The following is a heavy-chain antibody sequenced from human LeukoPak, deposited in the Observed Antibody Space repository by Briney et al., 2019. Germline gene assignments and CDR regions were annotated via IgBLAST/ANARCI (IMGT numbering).Heavy chain of an antibody. CDR2: IGSKAYGGTT. D-gene: IGHD3-10*01. CDR1: GFTFSDYG. CDR3: TRAHYYYGSGSYYNTNWFDT. V-gene: IGHV3-49*04. J-gene: IGHJ5*02. Sequence: GGSLRLSCAASGFTFSDYGIHWVRQAPGKGLEWVGFIGSKAYGGTTEYAASVKGRFTISRDDSKSIAYLQMNSLKTEDTAIYYCTRAHYYYGSGSYYNTNWFDTWGQGTLVTVSS.